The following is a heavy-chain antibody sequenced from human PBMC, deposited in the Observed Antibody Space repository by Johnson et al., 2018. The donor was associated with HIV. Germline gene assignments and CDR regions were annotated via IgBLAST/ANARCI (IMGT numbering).Heavy chain of an antibody. Sequence: VQLVESGGGVVQPGGSLRLSCAASGITFSSFALHWVRQAPGKGLEWVALISYDGSNKYYADSVKGRFTISRDNSKNTLYLQMDSLRPEDTAVYYCAKIWGDIAATGDAFDIWGQGTMVTVSS. J-gene: IGHJ3*02. V-gene: IGHV3-30-3*02. D-gene: IGHD5-12*01. CDR1: GITFSSFA. CDR3: AKIWGDIAATGDAFDI. CDR2: ISYDGSNK.